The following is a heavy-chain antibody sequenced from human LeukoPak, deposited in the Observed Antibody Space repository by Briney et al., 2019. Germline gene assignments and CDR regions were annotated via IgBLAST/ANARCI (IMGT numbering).Heavy chain of an antibody. CDR3: ARGTSGSYYTGADWYYMDV. Sequence: GGSLRLSCAASGLTFSSYGMHWVRQAPGKGLEWVAFIRYDGSNKYYADSVKGRFTISRDNSKNTLYLQMNSLRAEDTAVYYCARGTSGSYYTGADWYYMDVWGKGTTVTISS. J-gene: IGHJ6*03. CDR2: IRYDGSNK. CDR1: GLTFSSYG. V-gene: IGHV3-30*02. D-gene: IGHD1-26*01.